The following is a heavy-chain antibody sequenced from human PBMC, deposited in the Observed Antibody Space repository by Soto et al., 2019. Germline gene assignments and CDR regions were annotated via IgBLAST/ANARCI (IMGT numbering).Heavy chain of an antibody. V-gene: IGHV6-1*01. Sequence: TLSLTCAISGDSVSNNSVAWNWVRQSPSRGLEWLGRTYYRSKWHYDYAPSVRSRITIDPDTSKNHFSLQLNSVSPEDAAVYYCARTLRGRGVKYFDDWGQGTLVTVSS. CDR2: TYYRSKWHY. J-gene: IGHJ4*02. CDR3: ARTLRGRGVKYFDD. CDR1: GDSVSNNSVA. D-gene: IGHD3-10*01.